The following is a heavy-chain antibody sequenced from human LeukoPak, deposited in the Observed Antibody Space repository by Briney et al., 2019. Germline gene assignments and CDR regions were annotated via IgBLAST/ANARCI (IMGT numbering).Heavy chain of an antibody. J-gene: IGHJ4*02. D-gene: IGHD3-3*01. Sequence: GGSLRLSCAASGFTFSSFGMNWVRQAPGKGLEWVSGIRGSGGSTYYADSVKGRFTISRDNSKNTLYLQMNSLRVEDTAVYYCAKTQGFGVVRYYSDYWGQGTLVTVSS. CDR3: AKTQGFGVVRYYSDY. V-gene: IGHV3-23*01. CDR1: GFTFSSFG. CDR2: IRGSGGST.